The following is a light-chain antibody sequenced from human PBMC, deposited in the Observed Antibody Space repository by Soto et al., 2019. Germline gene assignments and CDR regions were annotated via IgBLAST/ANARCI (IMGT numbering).Light chain of an antibody. CDR1: QSISSW. Sequence: DIQMTQSPSTLSASVGDRVTITCRASQSISSWLAWYQQKPGKAPKLLIYDASSLESGVPSRFSGSGSGTEFTRTISSLQPDDFATYYCQQYNSYRFTFGPGTKVDIK. V-gene: IGKV1-5*01. CDR3: QQYNSYRFT. J-gene: IGKJ3*01. CDR2: DAS.